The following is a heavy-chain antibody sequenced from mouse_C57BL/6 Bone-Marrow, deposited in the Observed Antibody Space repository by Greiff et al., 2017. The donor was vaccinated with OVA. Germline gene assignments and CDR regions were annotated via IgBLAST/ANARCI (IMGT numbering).Heavy chain of an antibody. CDR2: IDPSDSYT. CDR1: GYTFTSYW. CDR3: ARSDGYAPYYFDY. D-gene: IGHD2-2*01. J-gene: IGHJ2*01. V-gene: IGHV1-50*01. Sequence: QVQLQQPGAELVKPGASVKLSCKASGYTFTSYWMQWVKQRPGQGLEWIGEIDPSDSYTNYNQKFKGKATLTVDTSSSTAYMQLSSLTSEDSAVYYWARSDGYAPYYFDYWGQGTTLTVSS.